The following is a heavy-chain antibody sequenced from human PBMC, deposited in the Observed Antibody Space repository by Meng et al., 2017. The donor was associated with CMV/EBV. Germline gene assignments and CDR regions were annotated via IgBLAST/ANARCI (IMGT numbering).Heavy chain of an antibody. CDR1: GFTFSSYS. J-gene: IGHJ6*02. D-gene: IGHD3-22*01. V-gene: IGHV3-21*01. CDR3: ARYPFGSHVYDSSGYGMDV. Sequence: GGSLKISCAASGFTFSSYSMNWVRQAPGKGLEWVSSISSSSSYIYYADSVKGRFTISRDNAKNSLYLQMNSLRAEDTAVYYCARYPFGSHVYDSSGYGMDVWGQGTTVTVSS. CDR2: ISSSSSYI.